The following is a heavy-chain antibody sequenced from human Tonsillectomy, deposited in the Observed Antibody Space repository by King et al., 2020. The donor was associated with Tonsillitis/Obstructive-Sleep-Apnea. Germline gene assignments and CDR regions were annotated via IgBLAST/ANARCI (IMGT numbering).Heavy chain of an antibody. V-gene: IGHV5-51*01. CDR2: IYPGDSDT. J-gene: IGHJ6*03. Sequence: VQLVESGAEVKKPGESLKISCKGSGYSFTSYWIGWVRQMPGKGLEWMGIIYPGDSDTRYSPSFQGQVTISADKSISTAYLQWSSLKASDTAMYYCARHEASTAMVTQRYYYYMDVWGKGTTVTVSS. CDR1: GYSFTSYW. CDR3: ARHEASTAMVTQRYYYYMDV. D-gene: IGHD5-18*01.